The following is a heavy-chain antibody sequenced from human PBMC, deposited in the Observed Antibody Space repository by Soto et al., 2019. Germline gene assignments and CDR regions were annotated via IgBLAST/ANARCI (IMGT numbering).Heavy chain of an antibody. CDR2: ISSNGGSI. CDR1: GFTFSSYA. CDR3: ARGPRAPPPHDYGMDV. V-gene: IGHV3-64*01. Sequence: GGSLRLSCAASGFTFSSYAMHWVRQAPGKGLEYVSAISSNGGSIYYGNSVKGRFTISRDNSKNTLYLQMNSLRAEDTAVYYCARGPRAPPPHDYGMDVRGQGTTVTVSS. J-gene: IGHJ6*02.